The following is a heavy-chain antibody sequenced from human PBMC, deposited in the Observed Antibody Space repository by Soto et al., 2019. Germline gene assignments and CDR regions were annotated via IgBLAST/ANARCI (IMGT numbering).Heavy chain of an antibody. Sequence: GGSLRLSCAASGFTFSSYSMNWVRQAPGKGLEWVSYISSSSSTIYYADSVKGRFTISRENAKNSLYLQMNSLRDEDTAVYYCARDRGSSGYYYYYYGMDVWGQGTTVTVSS. V-gene: IGHV3-48*02. D-gene: IGHD3-22*01. CDR1: GFTFSSYS. J-gene: IGHJ6*02. CDR3: ARDRGSSGYYYYYYGMDV. CDR2: ISSSSSTI.